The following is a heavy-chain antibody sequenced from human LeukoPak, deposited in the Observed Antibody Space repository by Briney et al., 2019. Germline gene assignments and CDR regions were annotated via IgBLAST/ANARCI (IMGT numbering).Heavy chain of an antibody. CDR2: IYTSVST. D-gene: IGHD3-16*01. CDR1: GGSISSGSYY. Sequence: SETLSLTCTVSGGSISSGSYYWSWIRQPAGKGLEWIGRIYTSVSTNYNPSLKSRVTISVDTSKNQFSLKLSSVTAADTAVYYCARDGRLGELFWFDPWGQGTLVTVSS. CDR3: ARDGRLGELFWFDP. V-gene: IGHV4-61*02. J-gene: IGHJ5*02.